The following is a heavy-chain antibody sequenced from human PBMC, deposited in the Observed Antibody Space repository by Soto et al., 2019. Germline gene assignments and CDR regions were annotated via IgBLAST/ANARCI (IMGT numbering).Heavy chain of an antibody. V-gene: IGHV1-46*01. CDR1: GYTFTSYY. D-gene: IGHD3-22*01. CDR3: ARDPRILYYYDSSGNNWFDP. Sequence: ASVKVSCKASGYTFTSYYMHWVRQAPGQGLEWMGIINPSGGSTSYAQKFQGRVTMTRDTSTSTVYMELSSLRSEDTAVYYCARDPRILYYYDSSGNNWFDPWGQGTLVTVSS. CDR2: INPSGGST. J-gene: IGHJ5*02.